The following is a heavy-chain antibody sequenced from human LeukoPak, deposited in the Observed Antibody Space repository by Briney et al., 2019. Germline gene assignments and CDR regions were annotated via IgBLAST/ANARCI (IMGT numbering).Heavy chain of an antibody. J-gene: IGHJ6*03. CDR2: IYYSGGT. V-gene: IGHV4-59*01. Sequence: SETLSLTCTVSGGSISSYYWSWIRQPPGKGLEWIGYIYYSGGTNYNPSLKSRVTISVDTSKNQFSLKLSSVTAADTAVYYCAREGLGLLGYSTYYRDVGEKG. CDR1: GGSISSYY. CDR3: AREGLGLLGYSTYYRDV. D-gene: IGHD2-15*01.